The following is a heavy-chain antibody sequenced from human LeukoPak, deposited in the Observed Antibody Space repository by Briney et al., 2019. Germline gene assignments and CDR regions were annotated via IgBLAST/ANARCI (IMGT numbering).Heavy chain of an antibody. CDR3: AIGSYCSGGSCYPLFDY. Sequence: GGSLRLSCAASGFTVNNNYMNWVRQAPGKGLEWVSGIYGDGRTYYADSVKGRFTISRDSSKNTLYLQMNSLRAEDTAVYYCAIGSYCSGGSCYPLFDYWGRGTLVTVSS. J-gene: IGHJ4*02. CDR1: GFTVNNNY. V-gene: IGHV3-53*01. CDR2: IYGDGRT. D-gene: IGHD2-15*01.